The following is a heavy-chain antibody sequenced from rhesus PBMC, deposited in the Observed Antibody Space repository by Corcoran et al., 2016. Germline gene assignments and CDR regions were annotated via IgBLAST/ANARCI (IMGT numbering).Heavy chain of an antibody. D-gene: IGHD6-25*01. V-gene: IGHV4-173*01. Sequence: QLQLQESGPGLVKPSETLSLTCAVSGGSISSNYWSWLRQPAVKGLEWIGRISGSCGSTDYNPSLKSRVTISTDTSKNQFSLKLSSVTAADTAVYYCARYSGSWNIYFDYWGQGVLVTVSS. CDR3: ARYSGSWNIYFDY. J-gene: IGHJ4*01. CDR1: GGSISSNY. CDR2: ISGSCGST.